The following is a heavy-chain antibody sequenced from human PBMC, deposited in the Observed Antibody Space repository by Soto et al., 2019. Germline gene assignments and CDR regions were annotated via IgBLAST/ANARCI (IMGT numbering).Heavy chain of an antibody. CDR2: IYYSGST. J-gene: IGHJ4*02. D-gene: IGHD1-26*01. CDR3: ARHFGGSYPLYFDY. CDR1: GGSISSSSYY. V-gene: IGHV4-39*01. Sequence: PSETLSLTCTVSGGSISSSSYYWGWIRQPPGKGLEWIGSIYYSGSTYYNPSLKSRVTISVDTSKNQFSLKLSSVTAADTAVYYCARHFGGSYPLYFDYWGQGTLVTVSX.